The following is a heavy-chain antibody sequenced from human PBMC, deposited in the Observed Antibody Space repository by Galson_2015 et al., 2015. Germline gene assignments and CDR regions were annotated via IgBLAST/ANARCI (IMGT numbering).Heavy chain of an antibody. V-gene: IGHV1-3*01. D-gene: IGHD2-15*01. CDR2: INAGNGNT. Sequence: SVKVSCKASGYTFTSYAMHWVRQAPGQRLEWMGWINAGNGNTKYSQKFQGRVTITRDTSASTAYMELSSLRSEDTAVYYCARELSYCSGGSCPVDYWGQGTLVTVSS. CDR3: ARELSYCSGGSCPVDY. CDR1: GYTFTSYA. J-gene: IGHJ4*02.